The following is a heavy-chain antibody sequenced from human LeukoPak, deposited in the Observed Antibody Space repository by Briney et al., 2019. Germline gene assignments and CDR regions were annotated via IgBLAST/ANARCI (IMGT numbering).Heavy chain of an antibody. D-gene: IGHD3-3*02. CDR2: IKQDGSEK. Sequence: PGGSLRLSCAASGFTFSSYWMSWVRQAPGKGLEWVANIKQDGSEKYYVDSVKGRFTISRDNAKNSLYLQKDSLGAEDTAVYYCARDSQHLNFDHWGQGTLVTVSS. J-gene: IGHJ4*02. CDR1: GFTFSSYW. V-gene: IGHV3-7*04. CDR3: ARDSQHLNFDH.